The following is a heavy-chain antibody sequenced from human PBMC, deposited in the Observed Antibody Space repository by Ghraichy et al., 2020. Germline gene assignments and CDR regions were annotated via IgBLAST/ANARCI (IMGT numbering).Heavy chain of an antibody. CDR2: ISGSGGTT. J-gene: IGHJ4*02. CDR1: GFTFSSYA. D-gene: IGHD5-24*01. V-gene: IGHV3-23*01. CDR3: AKNVEVATIIRFGFDY. Sequence: GGSLRLSCAASGFTFSSYAMTWVRQAPGKGLEWVSTISGSGGTTYYADSVKGRFTISRDTSKNTLYLQMNSLRVEDTAIYYCAKNVEVATIIRFGFDYWGQGALVTVSS.